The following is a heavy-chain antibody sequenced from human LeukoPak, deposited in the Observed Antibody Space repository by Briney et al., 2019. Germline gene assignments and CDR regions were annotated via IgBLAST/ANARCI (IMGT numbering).Heavy chain of an antibody. D-gene: IGHD6-19*01. CDR1: GGSISSYY. J-gene: IGHJ4*02. CDR2: IYYSGST. V-gene: IGHV4-59*01. CDR3: ARENEQWLVFDY. Sequence: PSETLSLTCTVSGGSISSYYWSWIRQPPGKGLEWIGYIYYSGSTNYNPSLKSRVTISVDTSKNQFSLKLSSVTAVDTAVYYCARENEQWLVFDYWGQGTLVTVSS.